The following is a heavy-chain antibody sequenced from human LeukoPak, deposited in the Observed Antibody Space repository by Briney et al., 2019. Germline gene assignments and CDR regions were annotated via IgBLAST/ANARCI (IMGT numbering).Heavy chain of an antibody. CDR2: ITPIFGTA. D-gene: IGHD2-21*01. CDR3: ARDSSEFRSLIPH. CDR1: GGTFSSYA. V-gene: IGHV1-69*01. Sequence: SVKVSCKASGGTFSSYAISWVRQAPGQGLEWMGGITPIFGTANYAQKFQGRVTITADESTNTAYMELSSLRSEDTAVYYCARDSSEFRSLIPHWGQGTLVTVSS. J-gene: IGHJ1*01.